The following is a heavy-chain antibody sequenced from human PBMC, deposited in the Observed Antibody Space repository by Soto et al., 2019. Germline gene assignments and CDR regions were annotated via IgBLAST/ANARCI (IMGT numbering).Heavy chain of an antibody. Sequence: QVELVESGGGVVQPGRSLRLSCAASGFTFTAYGMNWVRQAPGKGLEWVSIISYDGDYKYYADSVKGRFTVSRDTSKNTVYLQMNSLRREDTAVYYCAKSVKDSSGYSASWGQGPLVTVSS. J-gene: IGHJ5*02. D-gene: IGHD3-22*01. CDR2: ISYDGDYK. CDR1: GFTFTAYG. CDR3: AKSVKDSSGYSAS. V-gene: IGHV3-30*18.